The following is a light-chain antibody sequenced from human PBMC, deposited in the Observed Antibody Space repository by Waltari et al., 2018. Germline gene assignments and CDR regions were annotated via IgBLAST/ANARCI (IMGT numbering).Light chain of an antibody. CDR2: KAS. J-gene: IGKJ1*01. Sequence: DIQMTQSPSTLSASVGDAVTNTCRASQSISSWLAWYQHKPGKAPKLLIYKASSLQSGVPSRFSGSGSGTEFTLTISSLQPDDLATYYCQQYSSNPWTFGQGTKVEIK. CDR3: QQYSSNPWT. CDR1: QSISSW. V-gene: IGKV1-5*03.